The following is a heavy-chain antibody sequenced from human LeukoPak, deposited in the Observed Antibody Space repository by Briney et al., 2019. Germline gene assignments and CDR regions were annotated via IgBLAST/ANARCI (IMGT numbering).Heavy chain of an antibody. J-gene: IGHJ5*02. CDR1: GYSFASYW. D-gene: IGHD2-2*01. CDR2: IHPNDAST. Sequence: GESLKISCKASGYSFASYWIGWVRQTSGKGLEWMAIIHPNDASTIYSPSFQGQVTISADRSITTAYLQWRSLKASDTAMYYCARSGVPGAMTWFDPWGQGTLVTVSS. V-gene: IGHV5-51*01. CDR3: ARSGVPGAMTWFDP.